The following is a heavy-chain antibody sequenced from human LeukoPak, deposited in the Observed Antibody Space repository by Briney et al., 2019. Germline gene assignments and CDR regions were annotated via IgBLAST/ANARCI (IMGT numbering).Heavy chain of an antibody. CDR2: ISGHNDDT. D-gene: IGHD2-15*01. J-gene: IGHJ6*03. V-gene: IGHV1-18*01. Sequence: ASVKVSCKASGYTFTSYAISWVRQAPGQGLEWMGWISGHNDDTNYAQGLQGRVTMTTDTSTSTAYMELRSLRSDDTAVYYCARAGYCSGGSCYPYYYYYYMDVWGKGTTVTVSS. CDR3: ARAGYCSGGSCYPYYYYYYMDV. CDR1: GYTFTSYA.